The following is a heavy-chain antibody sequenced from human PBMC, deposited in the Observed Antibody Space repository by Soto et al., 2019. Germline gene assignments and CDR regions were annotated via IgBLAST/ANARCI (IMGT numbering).Heavy chain of an antibody. CDR2: MNPNSGNT. Sequence: QVQLVQSGAEVKKPGSSVKVSCKASGYTFTSYDINWVRQATGQGLEWMGWMNPNSGNTNHAQKFQGTVTMTTDTSTSTAYLELRSLRSDDTAVYYCARTTVTTDYYAMDVWGQGTTVTVSS. CDR1: GYTFTSYD. V-gene: IGHV1-8*01. D-gene: IGHD4-17*01. J-gene: IGHJ6*02. CDR3: ARTTVTTDYYAMDV.